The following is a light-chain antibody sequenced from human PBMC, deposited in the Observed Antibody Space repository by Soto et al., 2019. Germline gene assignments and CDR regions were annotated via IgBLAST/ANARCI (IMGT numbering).Light chain of an antibody. CDR1: QGISSY. CDR2: AAS. CDR3: QQYYSYPRT. J-gene: IGKJ1*01. V-gene: IGKV1-8*01. Sequence: AIRMTQSPSSLSASTGDRVTITCRASQGISSYLAWYQQKPGKAPKLLIYAASTLQSGVPSRFSGSGSGTDFTLTIGCLQSEDFATYYCQQYYSYPRTVGKGNKVDIK.